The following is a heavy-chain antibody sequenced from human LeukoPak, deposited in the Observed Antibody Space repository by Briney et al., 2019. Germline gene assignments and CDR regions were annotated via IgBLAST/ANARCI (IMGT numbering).Heavy chain of an antibody. J-gene: IGHJ4*02. CDR3: ARGLMVRGWESFDF. D-gene: IGHD3-10*01. Sequence: PGGSLRLSCAASGFTFSSYAMHWVRQAPGKGLEWVAVISYDGSNKYYADSVKGRFTISRDNSKNTLYLQMNSLRAEDTAVYYCARGLMVRGWESFDFWGQGTLVTVSS. CDR1: GFTFSSYA. CDR2: ISYDGSNK. V-gene: IGHV3-30*04.